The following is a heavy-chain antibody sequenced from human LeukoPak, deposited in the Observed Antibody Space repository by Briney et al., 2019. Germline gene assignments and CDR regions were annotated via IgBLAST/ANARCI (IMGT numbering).Heavy chain of an antibody. V-gene: IGHV1-24*01. CDR3: ATSDCSSTSCSPYYYYGMDV. J-gene: IGHJ6*02. D-gene: IGHD2-2*01. Sequence: ASVKVSCKVSGYTLTELSMHWVRQAPGKGLEWMGGFDPEDGETIYAQKFQGRVTMTEGTSTDTAYMELSSLRSEDTAVYYCATSDCSSTSCSPYYYYGMDVWGQGTTVTVSS. CDR2: FDPEDGET. CDR1: GYTLTELS.